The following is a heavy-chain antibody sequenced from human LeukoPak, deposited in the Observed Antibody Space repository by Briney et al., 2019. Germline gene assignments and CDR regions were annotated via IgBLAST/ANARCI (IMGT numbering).Heavy chain of an antibody. CDR1: GFTFSNYW. D-gene: IGHD6-6*01. CDR3: ARKGSSSCFDY. V-gene: IGHV3-7*01. Sequence: GGSLRLSCAASGFTFSNYWMSWVRQAPGKGLEWVANIKQDGTDKYYVDSVKGRFTISRDNAKNSLYLQMNSLRVEDTAVYYCARKGSSSCFDYWGQGTLVTVSS. J-gene: IGHJ4*02. CDR2: IKQDGTDK.